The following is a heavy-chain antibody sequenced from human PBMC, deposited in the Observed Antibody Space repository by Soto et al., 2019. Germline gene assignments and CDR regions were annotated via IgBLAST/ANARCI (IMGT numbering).Heavy chain of an antibody. V-gene: IGHV3-74*01. CDR1: GFTLSNFW. D-gene: IGHD1-26*01. CDR3: ARDHHSGSYYGHDAFDI. Sequence: PGGSLRLSCAASGFTLSNFWMHWVRQVPGKGLVWVSRINDDGSRTKYADSVEGRLTISRDNSKNTLYLQMNSLRAEDTAVYYCARDHHSGSYYGHDAFDIWGQGTMVTVSS. CDR2: INDDGSRT. J-gene: IGHJ3*02.